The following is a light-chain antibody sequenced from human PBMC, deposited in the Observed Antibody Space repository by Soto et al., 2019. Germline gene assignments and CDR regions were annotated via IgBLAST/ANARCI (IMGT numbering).Light chain of an antibody. Sequence: QSVLTQPPSVSGAPGQRVTISCTGSSSNIGAGYDVHWYQQLPGTAPKLLIYGNSNRPSGVPDRFSGSKSGTSASLAITGLQAEDEADYYCQSYGSSLDVVFGGGTKVTVL. CDR2: GNS. J-gene: IGLJ2*01. CDR3: QSYGSSLDVV. V-gene: IGLV1-40*01. CDR1: SSNIGAGYD.